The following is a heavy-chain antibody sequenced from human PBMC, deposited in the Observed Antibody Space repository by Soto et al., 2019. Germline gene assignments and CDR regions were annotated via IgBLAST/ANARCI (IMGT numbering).Heavy chain of an antibody. CDR2: TYYRSKWYN. Sequence: SQTLSLTCVISGDSVSSNSAAWNWIRQSPSRGLEWLGRTYYRSKWYNDYAVSVKSRITINPDTSKNQFSLQLSSVTPEDTAVYYCAREANWNSAQDWFDPWGQGTLVTVSS. CDR1: GDSVSSNSAA. V-gene: IGHV6-1*01. CDR3: AREANWNSAQDWFDP. D-gene: IGHD1-1*01. J-gene: IGHJ5*02.